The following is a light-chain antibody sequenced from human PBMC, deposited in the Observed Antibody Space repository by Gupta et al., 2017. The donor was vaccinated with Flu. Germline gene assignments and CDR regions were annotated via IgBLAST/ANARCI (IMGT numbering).Light chain of an antibody. V-gene: IGLV2-8*01. CDR3: SSYGDNNKYLV. CDR1: SSDVGGYNY. CDR2: EVT. J-gene: IGLJ2*01. Sequence: QSALTQPPSVSGPPGQPVTISCTGTSSDVGGYNYVSWYHQHPGKAPKLMIYEVTKRPPGVPDLFSSSESSNTSSLTVSGLQPEDEAEYYCSSYGDNNKYLVFGGGAKLTVL.